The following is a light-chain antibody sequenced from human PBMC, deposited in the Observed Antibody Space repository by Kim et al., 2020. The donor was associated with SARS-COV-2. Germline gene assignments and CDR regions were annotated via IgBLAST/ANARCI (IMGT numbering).Light chain of an antibody. CDR2: SKN. V-gene: IGLV3-19*01. CDR1: NLRTYY. CDR3: TSRDSSGYLLV. Sequence: SSELTQDPAVSVALGQTVRITCRGDNLRTYYASWYQQKPGQAPVLFIFSKNNRPSGIPDRFSGSNSGNTASLTTIGAQAEAEADYYCTSRDSSGYLLVFG. J-gene: IGLJ2*01.